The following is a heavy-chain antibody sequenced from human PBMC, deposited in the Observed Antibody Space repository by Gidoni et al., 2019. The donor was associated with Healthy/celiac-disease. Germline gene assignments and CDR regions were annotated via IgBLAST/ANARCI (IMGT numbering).Heavy chain of an antibody. D-gene: IGHD3-3*01. CDR1: GLTFSSYA. CDR2: ISGSGGST. Sequence: EVQLLESGGGLVQPGGSLRLSCAASGLTFSSYAMSWVRQAPGKGLEWVSAISGSGGSTYYADSVKGRFTISRDNSKNTLYLQMNSLRAEDTAVYYCAKYQSDYDFWSGYPDYWGQGTLVTVSS. V-gene: IGHV3-23*01. J-gene: IGHJ4*02. CDR3: AKYQSDYDFWSGYPDY.